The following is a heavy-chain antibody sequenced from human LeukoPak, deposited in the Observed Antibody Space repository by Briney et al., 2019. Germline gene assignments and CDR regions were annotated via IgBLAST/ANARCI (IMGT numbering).Heavy chain of an antibody. CDR1: GGSMSSSSYQ. D-gene: IGHD6-19*01. CDR2: TFHSGST. J-gene: IGHJ4*02. Sequence: SETLSLTCTVSGGSMSSSSYQWGWIRQPPGKGLEWIGSTFHSGSTYYNPSLKSRVTISVDTSKKQFSLKLSSVTAADTAAYYCARMYSSGLDYWGQGTLVTVSS. V-gene: IGHV4-39*01. CDR3: ARMYSSGLDY.